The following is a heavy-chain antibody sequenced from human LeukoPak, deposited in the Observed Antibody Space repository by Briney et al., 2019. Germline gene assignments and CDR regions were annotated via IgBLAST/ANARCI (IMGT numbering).Heavy chain of an antibody. CDR1: GFTFNNYW. CDR2: IKEDGSDI. Sequence: GGSLRLSCAASGFTFNNYWMSWVRQAPGKGLEWVANIKEDGSDIYYVDSVKGRFTISRDNAKNLLYLQMNSLRAEDTAVYYCARDQWRLFDYWGQGTLVTVSS. CDR3: ARDQWRLFDY. J-gene: IGHJ4*02. V-gene: IGHV3-7*04. D-gene: IGHD2-21*02.